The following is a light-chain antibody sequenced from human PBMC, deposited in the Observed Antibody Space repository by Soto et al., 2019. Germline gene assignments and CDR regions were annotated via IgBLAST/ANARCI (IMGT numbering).Light chain of an antibody. CDR2: GAS. V-gene: IGKV3D-15*02. Sequence: EIVMTQSPATLSVSPGEGATLSCRASQSVSSKLAWYQQKPGQAPRLLIYGASTRAAGIPDRFSGSGSGTDFTLTISGLEPEDFAVYYCQQYVNSPYTFGQGTKLEIK. J-gene: IGKJ2*01. CDR3: QQYVNSPYT. CDR1: QSVSSK.